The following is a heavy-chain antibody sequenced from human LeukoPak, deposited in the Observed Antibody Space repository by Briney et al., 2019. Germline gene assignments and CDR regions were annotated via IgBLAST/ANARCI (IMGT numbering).Heavy chain of an antibody. CDR3: ARVDWNIDY. D-gene: IGHD1/OR15-1a*01. CDR2: INNDGSST. V-gene: IGHV3-74*01. CDR1: GFTFSIYW. J-gene: IGHJ4*02. Sequence: GGSLRLSCAASGFTFSIYWMRWVRQAPGEGLVWVSRINNDGSSTNYADSVKGRFTISRDNAKNTLYLQMNSLRAEDTAVYFCARVDWNIDYWGQGTLVTVSS.